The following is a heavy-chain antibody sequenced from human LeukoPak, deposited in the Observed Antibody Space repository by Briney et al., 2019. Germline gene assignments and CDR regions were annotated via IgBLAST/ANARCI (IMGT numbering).Heavy chain of an antibody. CDR3: AREPTYSRFDP. D-gene: IGHD2-21*01. Sequence: SETLSLTCTVSGDSISSYYWSWIRHPPGKGLEWIGYIYYTGSTNYNPSLESRVIISVDRSKGQFSLKLSAVTAADTAVYYCAREPTYSRFDPWGQGTLVTVSS. CDR2: IYYTGST. J-gene: IGHJ5*02. V-gene: IGHV4-59*12. CDR1: GDSISSYY.